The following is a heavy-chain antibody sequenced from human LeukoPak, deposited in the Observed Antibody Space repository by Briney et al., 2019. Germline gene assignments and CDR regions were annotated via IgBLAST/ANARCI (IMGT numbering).Heavy chain of an antibody. V-gene: IGHV3-21*01. D-gene: IGHD6-19*01. CDR2: FGTRSTSI. J-gene: IGHJ4*02. CDR3: AKDSSGWPSVGFDY. CDR1: GFTFSSYA. Sequence: GGSLRLSCAASGFTFSSYAMNWVRQAPGKGLEWVSSFGTRSTSIYYARSVTGRFIISRDNAKNSLYLQMNSLRAEDTAVYYCAKDSSGWPSVGFDYWGQGTLVTVSS.